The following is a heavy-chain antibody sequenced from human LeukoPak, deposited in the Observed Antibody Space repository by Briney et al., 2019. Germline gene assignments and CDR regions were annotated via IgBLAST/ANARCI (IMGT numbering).Heavy chain of an antibody. CDR1: GFTFSSYG. CDR3: AKEDYDAFDI. D-gene: IGHD3/OR15-3a*01. CDR2: IPYDGSNK. V-gene: IGHV3-30*18. J-gene: IGHJ3*02. Sequence: GGSLRLSCAASGFTFSSYGMHWVRQAPGKGLEWVAVIPYDGSNKYYADSVKGRFTISRDNSKNTLYLQMNSLRAEDTAVYYCAKEDYDAFDIWGQGTMVTVSS.